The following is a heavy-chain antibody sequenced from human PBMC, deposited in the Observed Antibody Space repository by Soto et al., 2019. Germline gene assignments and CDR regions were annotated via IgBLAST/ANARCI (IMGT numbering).Heavy chain of an antibody. CDR2: IWPNGSIK. CDR1: GFSLNNYG. V-gene: IGHV3-33*01. CDR3: ARDSTVGATYSGAYYYAMDV. D-gene: IGHD1-26*01. Sequence: QVQLVESGGGVVQPGRSLRLSCAASGFSLNNYGMHWVRQAPGKGLEWLATIWPNGSIKKYVDSVRARFIISRDNSKNTVYLEMDSLRGEDTANYICARDSTVGATYSGAYYYAMDVWGLGTTVSVSS. J-gene: IGHJ6*01.